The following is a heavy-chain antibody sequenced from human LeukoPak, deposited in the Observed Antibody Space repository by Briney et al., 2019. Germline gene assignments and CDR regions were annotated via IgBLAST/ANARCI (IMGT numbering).Heavy chain of an antibody. J-gene: IGHJ4*02. CDR1: GASSSNYY. CDR2: TTHDGRT. CDR3: APIYGDFSDFDY. D-gene: IGHD2-21*02. V-gene: IGHV4-34*01. Sequence: PSETLSLTCGVYGASSSNYYWNWIRQPPGKGLEWIGETTHDGRTNYSPSLRGRATVSGDTFKSQFSLKLYSVTAADTAVYYCAPIYGDFSDFDYWGLGTLVTVSS.